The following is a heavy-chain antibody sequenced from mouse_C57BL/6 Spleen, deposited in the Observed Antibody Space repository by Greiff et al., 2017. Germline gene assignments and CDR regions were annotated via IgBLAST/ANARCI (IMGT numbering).Heavy chain of an antibody. D-gene: IGHD1-1*01. Sequence: VQLQQPGAELVKPGASVKLSCKASGYTFTSYWMHWVKQRPGQGLEWIGMIHPNSGSTNYNEKFESKATLTVDKSSSTAYMQLSSLTSEDSAVYYCARSDYYGSSYFDYWGQGTTLTVSS. CDR3: ARSDYYGSSYFDY. J-gene: IGHJ2*01. CDR2: IHPNSGST. V-gene: IGHV1-64*01. CDR1: GYTFTSYW.